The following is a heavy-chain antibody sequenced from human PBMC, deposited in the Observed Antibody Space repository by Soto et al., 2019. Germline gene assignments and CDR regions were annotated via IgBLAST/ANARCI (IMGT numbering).Heavy chain of an antibody. Sequence: ASVKVSCKASGYTFTGYYMHWVRQAPGQGLEWMGWINPNSGGTNYAQKFQGWVTMTRDTSISTAYMELSRLRSDDTAVYYCARSRRDYYTMDVWGQGTTVTVSS. CDR2: INPNSGGT. CDR1: GYTFTGYY. J-gene: IGHJ6*02. V-gene: IGHV1-2*04. CDR3: ARSRRDYYTMDV.